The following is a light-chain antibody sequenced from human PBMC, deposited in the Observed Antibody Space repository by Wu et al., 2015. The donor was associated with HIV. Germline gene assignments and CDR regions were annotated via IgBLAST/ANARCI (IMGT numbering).Light chain of an antibody. CDR3: QQYVSSIT. Sequence: EFVLTQSPGTLSLSPGERATLSCRASQSISNNYLAWYQQKPGQAPRVLIYGASSRATGIPDRFSGGGSGTDFSLTISRLEPEDFAVYYCQQYVSSITFGQGTRLDIK. V-gene: IGKV3-20*01. CDR2: GAS. J-gene: IGKJ5*01. CDR1: QSISNNY.